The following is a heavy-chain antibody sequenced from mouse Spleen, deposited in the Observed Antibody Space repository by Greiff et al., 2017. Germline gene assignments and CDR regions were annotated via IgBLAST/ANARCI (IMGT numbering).Heavy chain of an antibody. CDR1: GYTFPSYW. CDR2: IDPSDSYT. D-gene: IGHD1-1*01. J-gene: IGHJ3*01. Sequence: VQLQQPGAELVRPGTSVKLSCTASGYTFPSYWMHWVKQRPGQGLEWIGVIDPSDSYTNYNQKFKGKATLTVDTSSSTAYMQLSSLTSEDSAVYYCARGEYYYGSSSAWFAYWGQGTLVTVSA. V-gene: IGHV1-59*01. CDR3: ARGEYYYGSSSAWFAY.